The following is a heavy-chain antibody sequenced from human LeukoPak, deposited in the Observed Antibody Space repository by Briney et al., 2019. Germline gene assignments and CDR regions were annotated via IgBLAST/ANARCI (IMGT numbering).Heavy chain of an antibody. J-gene: IGHJ4*02. CDR1: GGSFSGYY. Sequence: SETLSLTCAVYGGSFSGYYWSWIRQPPGKGLEWIGEINHSGSTNYNPSLKSRVTISVDTSKNQFSLKLSSVTAAVTAVYYCARGGGYKDRLDYWGQGTLVTVSS. D-gene: IGHD5-24*01. CDR2: INHSGST. V-gene: IGHV4-34*01. CDR3: ARGGGYKDRLDY.